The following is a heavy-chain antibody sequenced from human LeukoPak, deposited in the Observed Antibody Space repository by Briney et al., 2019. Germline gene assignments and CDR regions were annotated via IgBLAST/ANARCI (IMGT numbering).Heavy chain of an antibody. Sequence: SETLSLTCAVYGGSFSGYYWSWIPQPPGKGLEWIGEINHSGSTNYNPSPKSRVTRSVDTSKNQFSLKLSSGTAADTAVYYCASGYSGSYGWFNPWGQGTLVTVSS. CDR3: ASGYSGSYGWFNP. CDR1: GGSFSGYY. J-gene: IGHJ5*02. V-gene: IGHV4-34*01. CDR2: INHSGST. D-gene: IGHD1-26*01.